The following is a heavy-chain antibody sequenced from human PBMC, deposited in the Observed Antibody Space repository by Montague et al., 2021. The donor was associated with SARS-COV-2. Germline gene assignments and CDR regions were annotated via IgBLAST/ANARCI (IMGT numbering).Heavy chain of an antibody. CDR3: ARSWGQWLLWGYYFDY. Sequence: TLSLTCTVYGDSISSGGYFWNWIRQHPEKGLEYIGYISYSGSTDYNPSFGSRVSISMDTSENQFSLKLSSVTAADTAVYYCARSWGQWLLWGYYFDYWGQGTLVTVSS. V-gene: IGHV4-31*03. D-gene: IGHD6-19*01. CDR1: GDSISSGGYF. CDR2: ISYSGST. J-gene: IGHJ4*02.